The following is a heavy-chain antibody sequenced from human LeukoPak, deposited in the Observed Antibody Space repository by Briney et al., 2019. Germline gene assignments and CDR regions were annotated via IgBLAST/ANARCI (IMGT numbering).Heavy chain of an antibody. CDR2: IFHSGNT. V-gene: IGHV4-38-2*02. CDR1: DYSISSGDYY. J-gene: IGHJ6*03. Sequence: PSETLSLTCTVSDYSISSGDYYWGWIRQPPGKGLEWIGSIFHSGNTYYNPSLKSRVTISVDTSKNQFSLRMSSVTAADTAVYYCARTTEGGYTYDYFYYYYMDVWGKGTTVTTSS. CDR3: ARTTEGGYTYDYFYYYYMDV. D-gene: IGHD5-18*01.